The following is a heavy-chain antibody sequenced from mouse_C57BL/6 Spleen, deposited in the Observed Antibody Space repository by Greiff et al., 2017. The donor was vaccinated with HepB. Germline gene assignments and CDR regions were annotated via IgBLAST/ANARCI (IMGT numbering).Heavy chain of an antibody. V-gene: IGHV10-3*01. Sequence: EVQLVESGGGLVQPKGSLKLSCAASGFTFNTYAMHWVRQAPGKGLEWVARIRSKSSNYATYYADSVKDRFTISRDDSQSMLYLQMNNLKTEDTAMYYCVRDSNYYGSSYEYFDVWGTGTTVTVSS. CDR3: VRDSNYYGSSYEYFDV. D-gene: IGHD1-1*01. CDR1: GFTFNTYA. CDR2: IRSKSSNYAT. J-gene: IGHJ1*03.